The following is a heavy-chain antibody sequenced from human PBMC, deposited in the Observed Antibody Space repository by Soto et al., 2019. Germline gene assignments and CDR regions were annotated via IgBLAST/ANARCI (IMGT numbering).Heavy chain of an antibody. CDR1: GYIFTNSW. J-gene: IGHJ6*02. CDR3: ARLQAAMPAAAGMDV. D-gene: IGHD2-2*01. V-gene: IGHV5-51*01. Sequence: GESLKISCKGSGYIFTNSWIGWVRQMPGKGLEWMGIIYPGDSDIRYSPSFQGQVTISADKSITTAYLQWSSLTASDTAMYYCARLQAAMPAAAGMDVWGQGTAVTVSS. CDR2: IYPGDSDI.